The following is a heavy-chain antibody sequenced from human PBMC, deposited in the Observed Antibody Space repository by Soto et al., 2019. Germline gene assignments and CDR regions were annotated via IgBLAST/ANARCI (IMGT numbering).Heavy chain of an antibody. J-gene: IGHJ6*02. D-gene: IGHD6-19*01. CDR1: GFTFSNYA. V-gene: IGHV3-23*01. CDR3: AKLTPVACMEV. Sequence: GGSLRLSCPASGFTFSNYAMTWVRQAPGKGLEWASSISYSGGTTYYADSVKGRFTISRDNSKNTLYLQMNSLRPEATAVYYCAKLTPVACMEVWGQGTTVTVSS. CDR2: ISYSGGTT.